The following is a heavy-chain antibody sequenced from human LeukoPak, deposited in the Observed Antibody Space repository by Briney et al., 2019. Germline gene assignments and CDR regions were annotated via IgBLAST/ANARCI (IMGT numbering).Heavy chain of an antibody. J-gene: IGHJ3*02. CDR3: AREAAMAYDAFDI. CDR2: IYYSGST. CDR1: GGSISSSSYY. V-gene: IGHV4-39*07. Sequence: PSETLSLTCTVSGGSISSSSYYWGWLRQPPGKGLEGIGSIYYSGSTYYNPSLKSRVTISVDTSKNQFSLKLSSVTAADTAVYYCAREAAMAYDAFDIWGQGTMVTVSS. D-gene: IGHD5-18*01.